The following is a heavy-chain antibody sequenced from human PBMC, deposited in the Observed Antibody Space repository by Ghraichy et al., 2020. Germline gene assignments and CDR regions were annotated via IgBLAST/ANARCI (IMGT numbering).Heavy chain of an antibody. CDR3: ARAEGSTAATQ. CDR2: IYYSGSN. Sequence: SETLSLTCTVSGGSVSSGSYYWSWIRQPPGKGLEWIGYIYYSGSNNYNPSLKSRVTISVDTSKNQFSLKLSPVTAADTAVYYCARAEGSTAATQWGQGTLVTVSS. CDR1: GGSVSSGSYY. D-gene: IGHD1-26*01. V-gene: IGHV4-61*01. J-gene: IGHJ4*02.